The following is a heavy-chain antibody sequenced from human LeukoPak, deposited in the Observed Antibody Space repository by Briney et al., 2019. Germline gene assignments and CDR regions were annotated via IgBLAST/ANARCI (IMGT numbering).Heavy chain of an antibody. Sequence: GRSLRLSCAASGFTFSNYAMHWVRQAPGKGLEWVAVISYDGSNKYYADSVKGRFTLSRDNSKNTLFLQMNSLRAEDTAVYYCARDPGGWPYWSYFDYWGQGTLVTVSS. J-gene: IGHJ4*02. CDR3: ARDPGGWPYWSYFDY. V-gene: IGHV3-30-3*01. CDR1: GFTFSNYA. D-gene: IGHD2-15*01. CDR2: ISYDGSNK.